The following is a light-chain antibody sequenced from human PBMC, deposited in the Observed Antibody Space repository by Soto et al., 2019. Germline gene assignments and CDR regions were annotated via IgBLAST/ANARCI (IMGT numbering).Light chain of an antibody. CDR3: SSYAGINNLGV. V-gene: IGLV2-8*01. J-gene: IGLJ1*01. CDR2: EVN. Sequence: QSALTQPPSASGSPGQSVTISCTGTSSDVGGYKYVSWYQQHPGKAPKLMIFEVNKRPSGVPDRFSGSKSGSTASLTVSWLQAEDEADYYCSSYAGINNLGVFGTGTKLTVL. CDR1: SSDVGGYKY.